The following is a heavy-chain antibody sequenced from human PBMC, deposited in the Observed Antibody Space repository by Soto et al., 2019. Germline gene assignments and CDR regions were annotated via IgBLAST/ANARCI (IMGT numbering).Heavy chain of an antibody. J-gene: IGHJ6*03. CDR2: IYDRGNT. CDR3: LACKLGESYCAMDI. D-gene: IGHD7-27*01. Sequence: PSETLSLTCGVPGDSITTSKRWSCVRQIPAKGLDWIGEIYDRGNTRYNPSLKSRVTISKDTSKNELSLKLNSVTVADTAVYYCLACKLGESYCAMDIPGKGPTVTGFS. V-gene: IGHV4-4*02. CDR1: GDSITTSKR.